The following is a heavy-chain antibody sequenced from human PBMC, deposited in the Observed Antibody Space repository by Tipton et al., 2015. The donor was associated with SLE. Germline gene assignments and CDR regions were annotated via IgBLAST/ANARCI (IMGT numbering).Heavy chain of an antibody. CDR3: VRVEGAYDQYYFDS. Sequence: TLSLTCSVSGGSITNTPYFWGWIRQTPGKGLEWIGTVYYSGTTYYSPSLKSRVTMSIDTPRNQFSLKLSTVTAADTAVYYCVRVEGAYDQYYFDSWGQGTLVTVSS. J-gene: IGHJ4*02. CDR1: GGSITNTPYF. V-gene: IGHV4-39*07. CDR2: VYYSGTT. D-gene: IGHD5-12*01.